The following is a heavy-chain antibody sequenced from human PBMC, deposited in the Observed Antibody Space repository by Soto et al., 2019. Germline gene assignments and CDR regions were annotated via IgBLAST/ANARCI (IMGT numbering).Heavy chain of an antibody. CDR2: MNPNSGNT. J-gene: IGHJ3*02. Sequence: ASVKVSCKASGYTFTSYDINWVRQATGQGLEWMGWMNPNSGNTGYAQKFQGRVTMTRNTSISTAYMELSSLRSDDTAVYYCAREPNSSSWYSAFDIWGQGTMVTVSS. CDR1: GYTFTSYD. V-gene: IGHV1-8*01. D-gene: IGHD6-13*01. CDR3: AREPNSSSWYSAFDI.